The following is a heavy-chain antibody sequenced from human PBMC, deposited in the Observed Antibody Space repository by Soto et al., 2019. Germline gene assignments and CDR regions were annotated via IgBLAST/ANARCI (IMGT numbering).Heavy chain of an antibody. CDR1: GGSISSGDYY. D-gene: IGHD3-3*01. CDR3: ARDLGRFLEWSKRYYYYYGMDV. J-gene: IGHJ6*02. CDR2: IYYSGST. Sequence: SETLSLTCTVSGGSISSGDYYWSWIRQPPGKGLEWIGYIYYSGSTYYNPSLKSRVTISVDTSKNQFSLKLSSVTAADTAVYYCARDLGRFLEWSKRYYYYYGMDVWGQGTTVSVSS. V-gene: IGHV4-30-4*01.